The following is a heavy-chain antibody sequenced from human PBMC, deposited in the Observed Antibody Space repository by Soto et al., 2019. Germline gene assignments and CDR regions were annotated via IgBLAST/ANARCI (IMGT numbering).Heavy chain of an antibody. CDR3: AKKDRIAGHRESGMDV. Sequence: GASVKVSCKASGYTFTSYYMHWVRQAPGQGLEWMGIINPSGGSTSYAQKFQGRVTMTRDTSTSTVYMELSSLRSEDTAVYYCAKKDRIAGHRESGMDVWGQGTTVTVS. CDR1: GYTFTSYY. D-gene: IGHD6-13*01. V-gene: IGHV1-46*01. CDR2: INPSGGST. J-gene: IGHJ6*02.